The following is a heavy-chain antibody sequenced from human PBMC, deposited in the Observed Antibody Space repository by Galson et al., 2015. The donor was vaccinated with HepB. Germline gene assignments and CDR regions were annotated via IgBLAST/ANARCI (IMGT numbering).Heavy chain of an antibody. J-gene: IGHJ4*02. V-gene: IGHV3-30*18. Sequence: SLRLSCAASGFTFSSYGMHWVRQAPGKGLAWVAVISYDGSNKYYADSVKGRFTISRDNSKNTLYLQMNSLRAEDTAVYYCAKAGGDSSGYYFDYWGQGTLVTVSS. CDR1: GFTFSSYG. D-gene: IGHD3-22*01. CDR2: ISYDGSNK. CDR3: AKAGGDSSGYYFDY.